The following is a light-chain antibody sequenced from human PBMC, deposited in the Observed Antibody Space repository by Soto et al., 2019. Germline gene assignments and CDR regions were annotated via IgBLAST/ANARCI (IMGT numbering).Light chain of an antibody. CDR1: QRVSTF. CDR2: EAS. J-gene: IGKJ1*01. Sequence: MTQSPSSLSASVGDRVTITCRASQRVSTFLAWYQQRPGQAPRLLISEASNRATGIPARFSGSGSGTDFTLTISSLQSEDFAVYYCQQYNNWPRTFGQGTKVDIK. CDR3: QQYNNWPRT. V-gene: IGKV3D-15*01.